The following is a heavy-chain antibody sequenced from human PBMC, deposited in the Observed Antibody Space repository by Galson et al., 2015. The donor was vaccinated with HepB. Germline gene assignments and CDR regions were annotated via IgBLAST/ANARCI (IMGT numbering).Heavy chain of an antibody. CDR3: AKEGDLRYFDWLFRYYFDY. J-gene: IGHJ4*02. Sequence: SLRLSCAASGFTFSSYAMSWVRQAPGKGLEWVSAISGSGGSTYYADSVKGRFTISRDNSKNTLYLQMNSLRTEDTAVYYCAKEGDLRYFDWLFRYYFDYWGQGTLVTVSS. D-gene: IGHD3-9*01. V-gene: IGHV3-23*01. CDR2: ISGSGGST. CDR1: GFTFSSYA.